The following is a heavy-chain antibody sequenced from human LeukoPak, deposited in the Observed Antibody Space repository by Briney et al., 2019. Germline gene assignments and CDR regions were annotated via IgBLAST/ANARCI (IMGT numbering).Heavy chain of an antibody. V-gene: IGHV3-74*01. CDR2: IKSDGSTT. CDR1: GFTISSYW. CDR3: ARVVDTHFDY. D-gene: IGHD5-18*01. Sequence: HSGGSLRLSCAASGFTISSYWMHWVRQAPGKGLVWVSRIKSDGSTTTYADSVKGRFTISRDNAKNTLYLQMNSLRAEDTAVYYCARVVDTHFDYWGQGTLVTVSS. J-gene: IGHJ4*02.